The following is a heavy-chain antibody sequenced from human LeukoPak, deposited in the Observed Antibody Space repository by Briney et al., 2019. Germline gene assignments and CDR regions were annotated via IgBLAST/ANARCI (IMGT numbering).Heavy chain of an antibody. Sequence: PGRSLRLSCTASGFTFGDYAMSWFGQAPGKGLEWVGFIRSKAYGGTTEYDASVKGRLTISRDDSKSIDYLQMNSLKTEDTAVYYCTRSQYYYDSSAPGGYWGQGTLVTVSS. CDR3: TRSQYYYDSSAPGGY. CDR1: GFTFGDYA. D-gene: IGHD3-22*01. V-gene: IGHV3-49*03. CDR2: IRSKAYGGTT. J-gene: IGHJ4*02.